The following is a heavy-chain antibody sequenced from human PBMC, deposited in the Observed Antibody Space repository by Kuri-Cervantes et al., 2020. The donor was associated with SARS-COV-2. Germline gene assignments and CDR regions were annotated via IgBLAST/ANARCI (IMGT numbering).Heavy chain of an antibody. CDR2: ISSSSSTI. CDR1: GLTFSSYS. Sequence: ESLKISCAASGLTFSSYSMNWVRQAPGKGLEGVSYISSSSSTIYYADSVKGRFTISRDNAKNSLYLQMNSLRAEDTAAYYCARHPRDAMIVAGYYFDYWGQGTLVTVSS. CDR3: ARHPRDAMIVAGYYFDY. D-gene: IGHD3-22*01. V-gene: IGHV3-48*01. J-gene: IGHJ4*02.